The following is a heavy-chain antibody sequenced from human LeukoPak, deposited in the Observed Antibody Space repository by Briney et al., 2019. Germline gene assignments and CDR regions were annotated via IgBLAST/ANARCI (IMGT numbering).Heavy chain of an antibody. CDR1: GGSISSGYY. Sequence: SETLSLTCTVSGGSISSGYYWGWIRQPPGKGLEWIGSIYHSGSTYYNPSLKSRVTISVDTSKNQFSLKLSSVTAADTAVYYCARSTSGYSYGYVYWGQGTLVTVSS. V-gene: IGHV4-38-2*02. CDR3: ARSTSGYSYGYVY. CDR2: IYHSGST. J-gene: IGHJ4*02. D-gene: IGHD5-18*01.